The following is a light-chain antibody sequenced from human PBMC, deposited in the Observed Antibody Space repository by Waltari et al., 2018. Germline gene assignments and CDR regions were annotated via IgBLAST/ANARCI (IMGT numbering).Light chain of an antibody. Sequence: DIVMTQSPDSLAVSLGERATINCKSSKSLLFHANNKNYLAWYQQRPGHPPNLLISWASTRESGVPDRFSGSGSGTDFTLTISSLQAEDVAVYYCQQYSSTPLTFGGGTKVEIK. CDR3: QQYSSTPLT. V-gene: IGKV4-1*01. CDR1: KSLLFHANNKNY. J-gene: IGKJ4*01. CDR2: WAS.